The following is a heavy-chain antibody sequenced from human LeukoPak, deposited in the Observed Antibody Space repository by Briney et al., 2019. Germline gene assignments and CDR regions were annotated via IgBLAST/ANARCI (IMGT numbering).Heavy chain of an antibody. V-gene: IGHV4-4*07. CDR1: GGSISSYY. Sequence: SETLSLTCTVSGGSISSYYWSWIRQPAGKGLEWIGRIYTSGSTNYNPSLKSRVTMSVDTSKNQFSLKLSSVTAADTAVYYCARDRVRYNYGGVQDYFDYWGQGTLVTVSS. CDR3: ARDRVRYNYGGVQDYFDY. CDR2: IYTSGST. J-gene: IGHJ4*02. D-gene: IGHD5-18*01.